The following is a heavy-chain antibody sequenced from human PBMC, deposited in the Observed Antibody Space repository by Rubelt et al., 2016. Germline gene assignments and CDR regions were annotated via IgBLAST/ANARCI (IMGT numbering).Heavy chain of an antibody. CDR2: INPNSGGT. Sequence: QVQLVQSGAEVKKPGASVKVSCKASGYTFTGYYMHWVRQAPGQGLEWMGWINPNSGGTNYARTVQGRVTMTRDTSISTADMERSRLRSCDRAWYYWSRDYGSGGSCYSVLDYWGQGTLVTVSS. V-gene: IGHV1-2*02. D-gene: IGHD2-15*01. J-gene: IGHJ4*02. CDR3: SRDYGSGGSCYSVLDY. CDR1: GYTFTGYY.